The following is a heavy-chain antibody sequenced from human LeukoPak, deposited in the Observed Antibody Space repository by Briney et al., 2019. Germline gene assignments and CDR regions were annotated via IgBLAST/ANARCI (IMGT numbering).Heavy chain of an antibody. D-gene: IGHD5-24*01. CDR2: TYFGGTT. J-gene: IGHJ5*02. V-gene: IGHV3-53*01. CDR1: GFAINTNY. CDR3: ARDSEGDGYNFDT. Sequence: GGPLRLSCVASGFAINTNYMNWVRQAPGKELEWVSITYFGGTTYYTDSVKGRFTISRDNSKNTLYLQMNSLRADDTAVYYCARDSEGDGYNFDTWGRGTLVTVSS.